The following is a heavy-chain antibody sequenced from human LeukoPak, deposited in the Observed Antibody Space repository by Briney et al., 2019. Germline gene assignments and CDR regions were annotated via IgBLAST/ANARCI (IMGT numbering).Heavy chain of an antibody. CDR2: IIPIFGTA. J-gene: IGHJ6*03. Sequence: SVKVSCKASGGTFSSYAVSWVRQAPGQGLEWMGGIIPIFGTANYAQKFQGRVTITTDESTSTAYMELSSLRSEDTAVYYCARGVIAARYSLNYYYYMDVWGKGTTVTVSS. CDR1: GGTFSSYA. V-gene: IGHV1-69*05. D-gene: IGHD6-6*01. CDR3: ARGVIAARYSLNYYYYMDV.